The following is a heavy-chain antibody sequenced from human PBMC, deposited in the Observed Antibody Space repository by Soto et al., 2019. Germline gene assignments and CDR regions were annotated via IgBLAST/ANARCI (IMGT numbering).Heavy chain of an antibody. CDR3: ARSSVAGAGYFQH. D-gene: IGHD6-19*01. CDR2: IYYSGST. J-gene: IGHJ1*01. CDR1: GGSVSGGVYY. V-gene: IGHV4-31*03. Sequence: QVQLQESGPGLVKPSQTLSLTCTVSGGSVSGGVYYWNWIRQHPEKGLEWIGYIYYSGSTYYNPSLRSRFTRSADTSKNQFSLKLSSVTVADTAVYYCARSSVAGAGYFQHWGQGTQVIVSS.